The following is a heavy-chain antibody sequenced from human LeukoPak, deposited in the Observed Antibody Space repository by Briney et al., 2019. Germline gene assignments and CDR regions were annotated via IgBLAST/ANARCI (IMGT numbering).Heavy chain of an antibody. CDR2: IKSKTDGGTT. CDR1: GFTFSNAC. J-gene: IGHJ6*03. CDR3: TTLSYYYYYYMDV. V-gene: IGHV3-15*01. Sequence: GGSLRLSCAASGFTFSNACMSWVRQAPGKGLEWVGRIKSKTDGGTTDYAAPVKGRFTISRDDSKNTLYLQMNSLKTEDTAVYYCTTLSYYYYYYMDVWGKGTTVTVSS.